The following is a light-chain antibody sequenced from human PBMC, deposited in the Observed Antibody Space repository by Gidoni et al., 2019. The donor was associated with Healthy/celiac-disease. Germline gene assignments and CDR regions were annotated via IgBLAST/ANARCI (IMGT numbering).Light chain of an antibody. V-gene: IGLV2-8*01. CDR3: SSYAGSNNFGV. CDR1: SSAVGGYNY. Sequence: QSALTQPPSASGSPGQSVTIPCTGTSSAVGGYNYVSWYQQHPGKAHKLMIYEVSKRPSGVPDRFSGSKSGNTASLTVSGLQAEDEADYYCSSYAGSNNFGVFGGGTKLTVL. CDR2: EVS. J-gene: IGLJ3*02.